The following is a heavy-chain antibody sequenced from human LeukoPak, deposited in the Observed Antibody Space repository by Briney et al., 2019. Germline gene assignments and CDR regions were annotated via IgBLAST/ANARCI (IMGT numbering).Heavy chain of an antibody. Sequence: SETLSLTCTVSGGSISSGDYYWSWIRQPPGKGLEWIGYIYYSGSTYYNPSLKSRVTISVDTSKNQFSLKLSSVTVADTAVYYCARAGGYCSSTSCRRYYGMDVWGKGTTATVSS. CDR1: GGSISSGDYY. V-gene: IGHV4-30-4*01. CDR2: IYYSGST. CDR3: ARAGGYCSSTSCRRYYGMDV. J-gene: IGHJ6*04. D-gene: IGHD2-2*01.